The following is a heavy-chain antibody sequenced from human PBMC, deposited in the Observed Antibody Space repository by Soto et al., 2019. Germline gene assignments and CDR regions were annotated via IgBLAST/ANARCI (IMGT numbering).Heavy chain of an antibody. D-gene: IGHD1-1*01. J-gene: IGHJ6*02. CDR1: GFSLSTSGMC. V-gene: IGHV2-70*01. CDR3: ARSRDGYKLRGHYYYYYGMDV. Sequence: TLVNPTQTLTLTCTFSGFSLSTSGMCVSWIRQPPGKALEWLALIDWDDDKYYSTSLKTRLTISKDTSKNQVVLTMTNMDPVDTATYYCARSRDGYKLRGHYYYYYGMDVWGQGTTVTVSS. CDR2: IDWDDDK.